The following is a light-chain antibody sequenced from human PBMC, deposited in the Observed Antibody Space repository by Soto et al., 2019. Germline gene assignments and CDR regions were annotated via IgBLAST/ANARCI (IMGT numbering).Light chain of an antibody. CDR2: VES. CDR1: QSVSSSY. J-gene: IGKJ2*01. Sequence: EILLTHSPGILSLSPGERSTLSCRASQSVSSSYLSWYQQRPGQAPSLLIYVESSRATGIPDRFSGSGSWTDFALTISRLEPEDFAVYYCXHETFGQGTKV. V-gene: IGKV3-20*01. CDR3: XHET.